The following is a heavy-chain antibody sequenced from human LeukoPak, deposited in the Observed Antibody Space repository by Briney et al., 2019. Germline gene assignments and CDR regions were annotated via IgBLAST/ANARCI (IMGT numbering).Heavy chain of an antibody. Sequence: PSETLSLTCTVSGGSISGYYWSWIRQPAGKGLEWIGRIYISGSTNYNPSLKSRLTMSVDTSKNQFSLKLSSVTAADTAVFYCVRLPFTGIGYYFDYWGQGILVTVSS. CDR2: IYISGST. CDR1: GGSISGYY. CDR3: VRLPFTGIGYYFDY. V-gene: IGHV4-4*07. D-gene: IGHD3-22*01. J-gene: IGHJ4*02.